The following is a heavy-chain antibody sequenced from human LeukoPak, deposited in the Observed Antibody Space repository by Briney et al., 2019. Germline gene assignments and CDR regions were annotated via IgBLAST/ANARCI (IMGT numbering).Heavy chain of an antibody. D-gene: IGHD1-1*01. CDR1: GFAFSDYY. CDR2: ISSGSTYT. CDR3: ARVSSSGTNYFDS. V-gene: IGHV3-11*06. Sequence: GGSLRLSCAASGFAFSDYYMTWIRQAPGKGLEWVSYISSGSTYTNYGDAVKGRFIISRDNAKNSLYLQMNSLRAEDTAVYYCARVSSSGTNYFDSWGQGTLVTVSS. J-gene: IGHJ4*02.